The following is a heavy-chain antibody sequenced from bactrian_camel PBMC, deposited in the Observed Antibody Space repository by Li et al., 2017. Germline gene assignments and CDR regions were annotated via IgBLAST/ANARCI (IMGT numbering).Heavy chain of an antibody. J-gene: IGHJ4*01. D-gene: IGHD2*01. CDR3: AAATVRSGGICYEYYSLTGLPQARSFAY. CDR2: IDSDGNT. CDR1: GSIYDTMC. Sequence: HVQLVESGGGSVQAGGSLRLSCASSGSIYDTMCMGWLRQGPGKAREGIASIDSDGNTKYADSVEGRFTITRDNDLKTLYLQMNSLEPEDTAMYYCAAATVRSGGICYEYYSLTGLPQARSFAYWGHGTQVTVS. V-gene: IGHV3S53*01.